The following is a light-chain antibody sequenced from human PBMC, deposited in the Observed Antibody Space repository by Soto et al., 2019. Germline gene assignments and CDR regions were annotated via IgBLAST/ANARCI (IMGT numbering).Light chain of an antibody. CDR3: QQSSTTPRT. J-gene: IGKJ1*01. CDR2: AAS. Sequence: DIQMTQSPSSLSASVGDRVTITCRASQSTSTYLNWYQQKPGKAPKLLIYAASTLQIGVPSRFSGSGSGTDFRLTISSLQPEDFATYYCQQSSTTPRTFGQGTNVDFK. CDR1: QSTSTY. V-gene: IGKV1-39*01.